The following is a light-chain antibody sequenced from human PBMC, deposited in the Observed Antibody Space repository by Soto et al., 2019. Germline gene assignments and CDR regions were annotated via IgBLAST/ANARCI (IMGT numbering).Light chain of an antibody. V-gene: IGKV1-5*01. CDR2: HAS. J-gene: IGKJ1*01. Sequence: DIQMTQSPSTLPASVGDRVTITCRASESISNCLAWYQQKPGTATKVLIYHASNLQSGVPSRLSGSGSGKEFTLTISSLQTDDFATYYCQQYNSYSQTWTFGHGTKVDIK. CDR3: QQYNSYSQTWT. CDR1: ESISNC.